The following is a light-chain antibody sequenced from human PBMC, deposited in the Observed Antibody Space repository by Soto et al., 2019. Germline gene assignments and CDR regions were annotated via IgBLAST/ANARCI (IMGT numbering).Light chain of an antibody. Sequence: IQMTQSPSSLSASVGDRVTITCRASQGIRNDLGWYQQKPGKAPKVLIYAASTLESGVPSRFSGSGSGTEFTLTISSLQSDDLATYYCHQYDGYSWTFGQGTKVDIK. J-gene: IGKJ1*01. CDR1: QGIRND. CDR3: HQYDGYSWT. CDR2: AAS. V-gene: IGKV1-17*01.